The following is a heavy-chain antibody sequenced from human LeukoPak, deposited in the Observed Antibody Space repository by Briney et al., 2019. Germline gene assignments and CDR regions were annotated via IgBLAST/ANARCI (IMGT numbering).Heavy chain of an antibody. CDR3: ARESEYSSSSAEYFQH. Sequence: SQTLSLTCTVSGGSISSGDYYWSWIRQPPGKGLEWIGYIYYSGSTYYNPSLKSRVTISVDTSKNQFSLKLSSVTAADTAVYYCARESEYSSSSAEYFQHWGQGTLVTVSS. V-gene: IGHV4-30-4*08. J-gene: IGHJ1*01. CDR2: IYYSGST. CDR1: GGSISSGDYY. D-gene: IGHD6-6*01.